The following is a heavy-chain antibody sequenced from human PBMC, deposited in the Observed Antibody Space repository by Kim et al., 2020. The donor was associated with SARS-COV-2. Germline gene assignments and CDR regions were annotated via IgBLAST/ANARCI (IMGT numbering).Heavy chain of an antibody. Sequence: GGSLRLSCAASGFVFSEYSMHWVRQAPGKGLEWVAVMSHDGSGEHYGDSVKGRFSISRDNSKNTLFLQMNSLRVEDTAIYYCAKVGFGYSYGNGLDVWG. J-gene: IGHJ6*02. CDR3: AKVGFGYSYGNGLDV. V-gene: IGHV3-33*05. CDR1: GFVFSEYS. D-gene: IGHD5-12*01. CDR2: MSHDGSGE.